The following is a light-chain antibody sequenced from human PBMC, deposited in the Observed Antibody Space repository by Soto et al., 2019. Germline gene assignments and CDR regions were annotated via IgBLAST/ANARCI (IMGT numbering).Light chain of an antibody. J-gene: IGKJ1*01. V-gene: IGKV1-39*01. Sequence: DIQMTQSPSSLSASVGDRVTITCRASENIARCLNWYQQRPGKAPELLISAASSLQSGVPSRFSGGGFGTDFTLTISSLQPEDFATYYCQQSYSNPRTFGQGTKVEIK. CDR1: ENIARC. CDR3: QQSYSNPRT. CDR2: AAS.